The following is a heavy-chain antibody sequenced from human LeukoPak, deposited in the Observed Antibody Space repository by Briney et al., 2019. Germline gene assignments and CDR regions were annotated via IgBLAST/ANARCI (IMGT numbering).Heavy chain of an antibody. CDR1: GFTFSSYG. D-gene: IGHD3-22*01. CDR3: AKRSGDYDSSGYFIDY. Sequence: PGGSLRLSCAASGFTFSSYGMHWVRQAPGKGLEWVAVISYDGSNKYYADSVKGRFTISRDNSKNTLYLQMNSLRADDTAVYYCAKRSGDYDSSGYFIDYWGQGTLVTVSS. V-gene: IGHV3-30*18. J-gene: IGHJ4*02. CDR2: ISYDGSNK.